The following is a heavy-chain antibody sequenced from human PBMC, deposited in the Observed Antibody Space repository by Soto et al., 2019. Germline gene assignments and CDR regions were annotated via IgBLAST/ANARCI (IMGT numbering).Heavy chain of an antibody. Sequence: GASVKVSCKASGYTFTSYAMHWVRQAPGQRLEWMGWINAGNGNTKYSQKFQGRVTITRDTSASTAYMELSSLRSEDTAVYYCARGFCSGGSCYYYYYYYRDVGGKGTTVPVSS. V-gene: IGHV1-3*01. J-gene: IGHJ6*03. D-gene: IGHD2-15*01. CDR1: GYTFTSYA. CDR3: ARGFCSGGSCYYYYYYYRDV. CDR2: INAGNGNT.